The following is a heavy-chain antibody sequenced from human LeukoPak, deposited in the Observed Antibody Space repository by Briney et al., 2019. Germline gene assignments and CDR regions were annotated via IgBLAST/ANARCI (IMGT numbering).Heavy chain of an antibody. Sequence: PSETLSLTCTVSGGSISSYYWSWIRQPPGKGLEWIGYIYYSGYTNYNPSLKSRVTISVDTSKNQFSLKLSSVTAADTAVYYCARAQQHRPAMVIDNWFDPWGQGTLVTVSS. V-gene: IGHV4-59*01. CDR2: IYYSGYT. D-gene: IGHD5-18*01. CDR1: GGSISSYY. CDR3: ARAQQHRPAMVIDNWFDP. J-gene: IGHJ5*02.